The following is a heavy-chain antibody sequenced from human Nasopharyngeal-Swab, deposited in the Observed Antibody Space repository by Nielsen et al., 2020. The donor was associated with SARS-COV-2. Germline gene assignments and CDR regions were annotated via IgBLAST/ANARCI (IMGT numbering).Heavy chain of an antibody. J-gene: IGHJ4*02. CDR2: IYGGGTT. D-gene: IGHD5-24*01. Sequence: WIRQPPGKGLEWVAVIYGGGTTEYADSVRGRFTISRDRSGNTLYLQMNSLTADDTAIYYCARDPRGDGYSFFDYWGQGTEVTVSS. CDR3: ARDPRGDGYSFFDY. V-gene: IGHV3-53*01.